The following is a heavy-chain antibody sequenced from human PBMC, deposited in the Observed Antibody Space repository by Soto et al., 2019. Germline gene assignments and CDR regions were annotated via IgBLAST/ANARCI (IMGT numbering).Heavy chain of an antibody. J-gene: IGHJ6*02. V-gene: IGHV3-30*18. CDR1: GFTLSSYG. D-gene: IGHD5-12*01. CDR3: AKDRRDGYNSGYYYYGMDV. CDR2: ISYDGSNK. Sequence: QVQLVESGGGVVQPGRSLRLSCAASGFTLSSYGMHWVRQAPGKGLEWVAVISYDGSNKYYADSVKGRFTISRDNSKNTLYLQMNSLRAEDTAVYYCAKDRRDGYNSGYYYYGMDVWGQGTTVTVSS.